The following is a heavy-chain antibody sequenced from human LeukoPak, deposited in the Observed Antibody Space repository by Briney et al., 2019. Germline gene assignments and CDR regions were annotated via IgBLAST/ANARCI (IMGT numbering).Heavy chain of an antibody. CDR2: IIPIFGTA. CDR1: GGTFISYA. J-gene: IGHJ6*02. Sequence: SVKVSCKASGGTFISYAISWVRQAPGQGLEWMGGIIPIFGTANYAQKFQGRVTITADESTSTAYMELSSLRSEDTAVYYCARDDLVVVPAAMPWSRYYYYGMDVWGQGTTVTVSS. D-gene: IGHD2-2*01. CDR3: ARDDLVVVPAAMPWSRYYYYGMDV. V-gene: IGHV1-69*13.